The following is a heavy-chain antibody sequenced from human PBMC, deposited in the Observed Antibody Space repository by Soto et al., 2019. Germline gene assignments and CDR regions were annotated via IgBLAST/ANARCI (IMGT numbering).Heavy chain of an antibody. V-gene: IGHV3-23*01. J-gene: IGHJ4*02. D-gene: IGHD1-26*01. CDR3: AKIDGPSIVGATLDY. CDR1: GFTFSSYA. CDR2: ISGSGGST. Sequence: TGGSLRLSCAASGFTFSSYAMSWVRQAPGKGLEWVSAISGSGGSTYYADSVKGRFTISRDNSKNTLYLQMNSLRAEDTAVYYCAKIDGPSIVGATLDYWGQGTLVTVSS.